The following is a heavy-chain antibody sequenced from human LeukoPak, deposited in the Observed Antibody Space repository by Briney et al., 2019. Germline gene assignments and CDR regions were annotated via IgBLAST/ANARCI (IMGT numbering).Heavy chain of an antibody. V-gene: IGHV1-2*06. CDR3: ARATGSGYEYYFDY. Sequence: GASVKISSKASVYTFTAYYMHWVRQAPGHGLEWMGRINPNSGGTNYAQKFQGRVTMTRDTSISTAYMELSRLRSDDTAVYYRARATGSGYEYYFDYWGQGTLVTVSS. CDR1: VYTFTAYY. J-gene: IGHJ4*02. CDR2: INPNSGGT. D-gene: IGHD5-12*01.